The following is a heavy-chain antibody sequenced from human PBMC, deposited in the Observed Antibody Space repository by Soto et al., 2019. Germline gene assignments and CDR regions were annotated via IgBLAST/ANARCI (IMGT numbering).Heavy chain of an antibody. Sequence: SETLSLTCTVSGGSISSSSYYWGWIRQPPGKGLEWIGSIYYSGSTYYNPSLKSRVTISVDTSKNQFSLKLSSVTAADTAVYYCARRGVLELPSRRLYVFAYPGQGSLVIVSS. CDR3: ARRGVLELPSRRLYVFAY. CDR1: GGSISSSSYY. D-gene: IGHD1-7*01. CDR2: IYYSGST. J-gene: IGHJ4*02. V-gene: IGHV4-39*01.